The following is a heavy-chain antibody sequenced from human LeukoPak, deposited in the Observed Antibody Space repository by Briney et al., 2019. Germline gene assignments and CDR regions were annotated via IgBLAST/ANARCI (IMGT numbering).Heavy chain of an antibody. CDR2: IIPIFGTA. J-gene: IGHJ6*03. CDR3: ASEHMTTDPSLYMDV. Sequence: GASVKVSCKASGGTFSNYAISWVRQAPGQGLEWMGGIIPIFGTANYAQKFQGRVTITTDESTSTAYMELSSLRSEDTAVYYCASEHMTTDPSLYMDVWGKGTTVTVSS. CDR1: GGTFSNYA. V-gene: IGHV1-69*05. D-gene: IGHD4-11*01.